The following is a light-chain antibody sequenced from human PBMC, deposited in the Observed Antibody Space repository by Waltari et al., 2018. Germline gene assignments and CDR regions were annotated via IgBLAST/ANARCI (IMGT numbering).Light chain of an antibody. J-gene: IGKJ2*01. CDR3: QKYGSSPPFT. CDR2: GAS. Sequence: EIVLTQSPGTLSLSPGERVTLSCRASQSISRSFLAWYRQKPGQAPSLLIHGASSRATGIPDRFSGSGSGTDFTLTISRLEPEDSAVYYCQKYGSSPPFTFGQGTKLEI. V-gene: IGKV3-20*01. CDR1: QSISRSF.